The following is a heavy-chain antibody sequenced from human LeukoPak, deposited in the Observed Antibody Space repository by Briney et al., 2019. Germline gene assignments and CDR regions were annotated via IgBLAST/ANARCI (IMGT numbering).Heavy chain of an antibody. CDR2: IYYSGST. D-gene: IGHD1-26*01. V-gene: IGHV4-59*01. Sequence: PSETLSLTCAVYGGSFSGYYWSWIRQPPGKGLEWIGYIYYSGSTSYNPSLKSRVTISLDTSNNQFSLKLTSVTAADTAVYYCARGVNSGYFDHCGQGTLVTVSS. CDR1: GGSFSGYY. J-gene: IGHJ4*02. CDR3: ARGVNSGYFDH.